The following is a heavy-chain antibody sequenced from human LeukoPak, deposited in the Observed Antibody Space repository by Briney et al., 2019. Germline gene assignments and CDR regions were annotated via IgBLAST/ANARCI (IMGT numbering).Heavy chain of an antibody. V-gene: IGHV1-2*02. D-gene: IGHD3-3*01. J-gene: IGHJ4*02. CDR3: ARRSHYDFWSGYYPAPFDY. CDR1: GYTFTGYY. Sequence: ASVKVSCKASGYTFTGYYMHWVRQAPGQGLEWMGWINPNSGGTNYAQKFQGRVTMTRDTSISTAYMELSRLRSDDTAAYYCARRSHYDFWSGYYPAPFDYWGQGTLVTVSS. CDR2: INPNSGGT.